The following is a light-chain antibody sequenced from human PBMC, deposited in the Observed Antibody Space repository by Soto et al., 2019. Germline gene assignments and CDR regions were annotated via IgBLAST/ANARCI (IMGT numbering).Light chain of an antibody. CDR1: QGIRKD. CDR3: QHYNSYSEA. J-gene: IGKJ1*01. CDR2: KAS. Sequence: IQMTQSPSSLSASVGYRFTITCRASQGIRKDLGWYQVKPGKAPKLLIYKASTLKSGVPSRFSGSGSGTEFTLTISSLQPDDFATYYCQHYNSYSEAFGQGTKVDLK. V-gene: IGKV1-5*03.